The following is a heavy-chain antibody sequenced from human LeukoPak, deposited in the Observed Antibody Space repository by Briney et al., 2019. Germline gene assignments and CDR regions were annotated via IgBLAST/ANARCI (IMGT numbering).Heavy chain of an antibody. V-gene: IGHV1-18*01. CDR2: ISAYNGNT. Sequence: ASVKVSCKASGYTFTSYGISWVRQAPGQGLEWMGWISAYNGNTNYAQKLQGRVTMTTDTSTSTAYMELRSLRSDDTAVYYCASLIAVAGTGNSFDYWGQGTLVTVSS. CDR3: ASLIAVAGTGNSFDY. J-gene: IGHJ4*02. CDR1: GYTFTSYG. D-gene: IGHD6-19*01.